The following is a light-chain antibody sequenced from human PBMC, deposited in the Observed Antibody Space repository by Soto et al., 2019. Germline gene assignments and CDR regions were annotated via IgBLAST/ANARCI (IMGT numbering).Light chain of an antibody. CDR3: QSYDIRLSGSV. CDR2: GNS. Sequence: QSVLTQPPSVSGAPGQRVTISCTGSSSNFGAGFDVHWYEQLPGTGPKLLIYGNSNRPSGVPDRFSGSKSGTSASLAITGLQAEDEADYYCQSYDIRLSGSVFGGGTKVTV. J-gene: IGLJ2*01. V-gene: IGLV1-40*01. CDR1: SSNFGAGFD.